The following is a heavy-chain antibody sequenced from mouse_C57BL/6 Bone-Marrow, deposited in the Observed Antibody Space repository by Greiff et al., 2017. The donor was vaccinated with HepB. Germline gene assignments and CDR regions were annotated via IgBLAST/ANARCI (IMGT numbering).Heavy chain of an antibody. CDR1: GYNINNNY. Sequence: VQLKQSVAELVRPGASVKLSCTASGYNINNNYMHWVKQRPEQGLEWIGRIDPANGNTKYNPKFQGKATITVDKSSNTAYLQLSSLTSEDTAIYSSDYYGGSYGYYAMDYWGQGTSVTVSS. V-gene: IGHV14-3*01. D-gene: IGHD1-1*01. CDR3: DYYGGSYGYYAMDY. CDR2: IDPANGNT. J-gene: IGHJ4*01.